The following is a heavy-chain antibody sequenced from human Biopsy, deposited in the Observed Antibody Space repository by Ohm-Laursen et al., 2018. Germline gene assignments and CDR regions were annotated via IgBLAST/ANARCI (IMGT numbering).Heavy chain of an antibody. CDR1: SYTFTGYN. J-gene: IGHJ4*02. D-gene: IGHD2-8*01. CDR3: ARDPLNGHKHFDY. Sequence: GASVKVSCKASSYTFTGYNIHWMRQAPGQGLEWLGYINCKTGATNYAQKFQGTVTMTRGTSISTAYLALGSLRSADTAIYYCARDPLNGHKHFDYWGQGSLVTVSS. V-gene: IGHV1-2*02. CDR2: INCKTGAT.